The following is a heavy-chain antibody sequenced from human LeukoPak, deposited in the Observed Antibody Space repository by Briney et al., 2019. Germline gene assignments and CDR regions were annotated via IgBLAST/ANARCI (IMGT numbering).Heavy chain of an antibody. CDR2: IIAYNGNT. V-gene: IGHV1-18*01. CDR3: AREGYCSGGSCPYAVYLDY. D-gene: IGHD2-15*01. CDR1: GYTFTSYG. Sequence: ASVKVSFKASGYTFTSYGISWVRQAPGQGLEWMGWIIAYNGNTNYAQKLQGRVTMTTDTSTSTAYMELRSMRSDDTAVYYCAREGYCSGGSCPYAVYLDYWGQGTLVTVSS. J-gene: IGHJ4*02.